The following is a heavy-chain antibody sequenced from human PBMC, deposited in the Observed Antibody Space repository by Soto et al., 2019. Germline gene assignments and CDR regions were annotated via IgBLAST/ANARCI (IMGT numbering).Heavy chain of an antibody. CDR3: ARSLGETTSLFDY. CDR2: INPSSGTT. V-gene: IGHV1-46*01. D-gene: IGHD1-26*01. CDR1: GYIFIHCF. Sequence: QVQLVQSGAEMKQPGASVKLSCQASGYIFIHCFMHWVRQAPGQGLEWMGGINPSSGTTTYAQKFQGRVTVTRDTSTSTGYMELSSLGSGYTAMYYCARSLGETTSLFDYWGQGSLVTVSA. J-gene: IGHJ4*02.